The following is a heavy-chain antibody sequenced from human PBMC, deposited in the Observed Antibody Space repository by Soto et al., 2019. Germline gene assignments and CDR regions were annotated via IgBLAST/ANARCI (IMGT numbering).Heavy chain of an antibody. V-gene: IGHV3-30*18. CDR1: GFTFSSYG. CDR3: AKRGGEGRGSYFGY. J-gene: IGHJ4*02. D-gene: IGHD3-16*01. Sequence: QVQLVESGGGVVQPGRSLRLSCAASGFTFSSYGMHWVRQAPGKGLEWVAVISYDGSNKYYADSVKGRFTISRDNSKNTLYLQMNSVRAEDTAVYYCAKRGGEGRGSYFGYWGQGTLVTVSS. CDR2: ISYDGSNK.